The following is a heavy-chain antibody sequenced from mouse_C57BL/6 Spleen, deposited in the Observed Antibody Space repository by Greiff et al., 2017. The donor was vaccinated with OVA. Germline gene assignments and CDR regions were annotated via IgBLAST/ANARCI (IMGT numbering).Heavy chain of an antibody. CDR1: GYTFTSYW. J-gene: IGHJ2*01. CDR3: ARRGLGAFDY. CDR2: IDPSDSYN. D-gene: IGHD4-1*01. Sequence: QVQLQQPGAELVKPGASVKLSCKASGYTFTSYWMQWVKQRPGQGLEWIGEIDPSDSYNNYNQKFKGKATLTVDTSSSTAYMQLISLTSEDSAVYYCARRGLGAFDYWGQGTTLTVSS. V-gene: IGHV1-50*01.